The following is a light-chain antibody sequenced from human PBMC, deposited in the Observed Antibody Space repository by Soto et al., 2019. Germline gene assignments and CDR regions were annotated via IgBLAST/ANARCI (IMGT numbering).Light chain of an antibody. J-gene: IGKJ1*01. Sequence: DIQMTQSPSTLSAPVGDRVTITCRASQSIGDWLAWYQQKPGKAPKLLIYDASSLESGVPSRFSGSGSGTEFTLTISSLQPDDSATYYCQHYNNYSGTFGQGTKVEIK. CDR2: DAS. CDR1: QSIGDW. V-gene: IGKV1-5*01. CDR3: QHYNNYSGT.